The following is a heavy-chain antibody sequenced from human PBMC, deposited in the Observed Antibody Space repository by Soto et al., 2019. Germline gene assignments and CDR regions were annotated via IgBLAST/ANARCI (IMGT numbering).Heavy chain of an antibody. D-gene: IGHD1-26*01. CDR2: ISYDGSNK. CDR1: GFTFSSYA. V-gene: IGHV3-30-3*01. J-gene: IGHJ4*02. Sequence: GGSLRLSCAASGFTFSSYAMHWVRQAPGKGLEWVAVISYDGSNKYYADSVKGRFTISRDNSKNTLYLQMNSLRAEDTAVYYCAREPIRSGSFWGQGTLVTVSS. CDR3: AREPIRSGSF.